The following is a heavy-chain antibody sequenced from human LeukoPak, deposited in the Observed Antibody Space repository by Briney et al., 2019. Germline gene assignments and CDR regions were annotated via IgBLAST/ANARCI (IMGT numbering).Heavy chain of an antibody. V-gene: IGHV3-48*04. J-gene: IGHJ3*02. D-gene: IGHD1-1*01. CDR2: ISSSSAVI. CDR1: GFTFTSYS. Sequence: GGSLRLSCVASGFTFTSYSMNWVRQAAGKGLEWISYISSSSAVIFYADSVKGRFTISRDNAKNSLYLQMNSLRAEDTAVYYYAAKYNWNDDGLDIWGQGTMVTVSS. CDR3: AAKYNWNDDGLDI.